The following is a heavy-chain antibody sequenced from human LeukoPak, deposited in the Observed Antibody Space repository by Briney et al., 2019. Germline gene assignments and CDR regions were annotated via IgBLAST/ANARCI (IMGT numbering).Heavy chain of an antibody. CDR1: GGSISSYY. V-gene: IGHV4-59*01. Sequence: SETLSLSCTVSGGSISSYYWSWNRQPPGKGLEWIGYIYYSGSTNYNPSLKSRVTISVDTSKNQFSLKLSSVTAADTAVYYCARGLKSGIDPWGQGTLVTVSS. CDR3: ARGLKSGIDP. D-gene: IGHD3-10*01. J-gene: IGHJ5*02. CDR2: IYYSGST.